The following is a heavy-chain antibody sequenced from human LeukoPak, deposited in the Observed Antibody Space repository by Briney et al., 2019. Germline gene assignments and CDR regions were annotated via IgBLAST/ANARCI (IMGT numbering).Heavy chain of an antibody. Sequence: GRSLRLSCAASGFTFSMYWMHWVRQTPGKGLVWVSRINSDGSSTRYADSVKGRFTISRDNAKNTLDLQMSSLRAEDTAVYYCARVDCSGGSCYFDYWGQGTLVTVSS. V-gene: IGHV3-74*01. D-gene: IGHD2-15*01. J-gene: IGHJ4*02. CDR1: GFTFSMYW. CDR2: INSDGSST. CDR3: ARVDCSGGSCYFDY.